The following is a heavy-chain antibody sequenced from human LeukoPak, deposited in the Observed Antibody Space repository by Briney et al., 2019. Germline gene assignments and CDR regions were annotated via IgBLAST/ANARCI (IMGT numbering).Heavy chain of an antibody. V-gene: IGHV3-21*01. CDR2: ISSSSSYI. CDR3: AKDAKAAPQIDY. J-gene: IGHJ4*02. D-gene: IGHD6-25*01. CDR1: GFTFSSYS. Sequence: GGSLRLSCAASGFTFSSYSMNWVRQAPGKGLEWVSSISSSSSYIYYADSVKGRFTISRDNSKNTLYLQLNSLRAEDTAVYYCAKDAKAAPQIDYWGQGTLVTVSS.